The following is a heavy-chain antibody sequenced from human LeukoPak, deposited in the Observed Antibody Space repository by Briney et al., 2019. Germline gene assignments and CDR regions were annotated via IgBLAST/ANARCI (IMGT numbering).Heavy chain of an antibody. CDR1: GGSINSSSYY. J-gene: IGHJ4*02. CDR3: ARGGIAAAIRTFDY. D-gene: IGHD6-13*01. Sequence: SETLSLTCTVSGGSINSSSYYWGWIRQPPGKGLEWIGSIYYSGSTYYNPSLKSRVTISVDTSKNQFSLKLSSVTAADTAVYYCARGGIAAAIRTFDYWGQGTLVTVSS. V-gene: IGHV4-39*07. CDR2: IYYSGST.